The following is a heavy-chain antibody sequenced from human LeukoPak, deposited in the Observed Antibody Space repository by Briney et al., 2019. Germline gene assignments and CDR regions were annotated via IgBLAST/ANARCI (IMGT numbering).Heavy chain of an antibody. CDR2: ITWNGVGT. D-gene: IGHD4-17*01. Sequence: GGSLRLSCAASGFTFDDYGMIWVRQAPGKGLGWVSYITWNGVGTAYADSMKGRFTVSRDNVKNSLFLQMDSLRAEDTALYYCARSMTTVTTRFFDLWGRGTLVTVSS. CDR3: ARSMTTVTTRFFDL. J-gene: IGHJ2*01. V-gene: IGHV3-20*04. CDR1: GFTFDDYG.